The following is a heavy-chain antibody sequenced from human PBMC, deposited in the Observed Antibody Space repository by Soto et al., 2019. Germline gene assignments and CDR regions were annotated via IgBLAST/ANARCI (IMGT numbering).Heavy chain of an antibody. J-gene: IGHJ4*02. D-gene: IGHD4-17*01. Sequence: EVQVLESGGGMVQPGGSLRLSCAASGFTFTIYTMNWVRQAPGKGLEWVSGISGSGGSPFYADSVKGRFTISRDNSRNMVYLQLNSLRAEDTAVYYCAKLLMTTVATTPFDYWGQGTLVTVSS. CDR2: ISGSGGSP. CDR1: GFTFTIYT. CDR3: AKLLMTTVATTPFDY. V-gene: IGHV3-23*01.